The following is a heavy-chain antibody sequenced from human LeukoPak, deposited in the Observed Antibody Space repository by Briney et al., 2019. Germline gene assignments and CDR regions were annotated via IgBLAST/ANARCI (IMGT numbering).Heavy chain of an antibody. CDR1: GFTVSSNY. CDR3: ASLLKGCSSTSCYRPLDY. J-gene: IGHJ4*02. D-gene: IGHD2-2*02. V-gene: IGHV3-66*02. Sequence: GGSLRLSCAASGFTVSSNYMSWVRQAPGKGLEWVSVIYSGGSTYYADSVKGRFTISRDNSKNTLYLQMNSLRAVDTAVYYCASLLKGCSSTSCYRPLDYWGQGTLVTVSS. CDR2: IYSGGST.